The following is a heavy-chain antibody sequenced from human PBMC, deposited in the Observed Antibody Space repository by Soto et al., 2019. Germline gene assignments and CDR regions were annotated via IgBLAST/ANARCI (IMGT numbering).Heavy chain of an antibody. D-gene: IGHD2-15*01. CDR3: AKDDWVAATLNDY. CDR2: ISGSGGST. J-gene: IGHJ4*02. Sequence: GGSLRLSCAASGFTFSRYWMHWVRQAPGKGLVWVSAISGSGGSTYYADSVKGRFTISRDNSKNTLYLQMNSLRAEDTAVYYCAKDDWVAATLNDYWGQGTLVTVSS. V-gene: IGHV3-23*01. CDR1: GFTFSRYW.